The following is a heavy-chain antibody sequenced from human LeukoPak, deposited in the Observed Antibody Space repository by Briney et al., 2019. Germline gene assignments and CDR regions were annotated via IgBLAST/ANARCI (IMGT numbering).Heavy chain of an antibody. V-gene: IGHV1-2*06. CDR1: GYTFTGYY. J-gene: IGHJ6*02. CDR3: ARFGGQRLLAAAGRYYYYGMDV. CDR2: INPNSGGT. Sequence: ASVKVSCKASGYTFTGYYMHWVRQAPGQGLEWMGRINPNSGGTNYAQKFQGRVTMTRDTSISTAYMELSRLRSDDTAVYYCARFGGQRLLAAAGRYYYYGMDVWGQGTTVTVSS. D-gene: IGHD6-13*01.